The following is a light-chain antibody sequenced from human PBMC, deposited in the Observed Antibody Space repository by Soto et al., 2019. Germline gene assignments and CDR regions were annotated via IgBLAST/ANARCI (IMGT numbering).Light chain of an antibody. V-gene: IGLV2-14*01. CDR1: SSDIGGYNL. J-gene: IGLJ1*01. CDR2: EVT. CDR3: SSYTNSATLGV. Sequence: QSALTQSPSASGSPGQSVTISCTGTSSDIGGYNLVSWFQHHPGKAPKLVIYEVTHRPSGISNRFSGSKSGNTASLTISGLQAEDEASYYCSSYTNSATLGVFGTGTKVTVL.